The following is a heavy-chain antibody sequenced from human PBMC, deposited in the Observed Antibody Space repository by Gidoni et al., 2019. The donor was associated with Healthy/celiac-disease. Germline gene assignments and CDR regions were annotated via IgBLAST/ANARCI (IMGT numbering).Heavy chain of an antibody. CDR3: AKEVEWFGELLPCFDY. Sequence: EVQLLESGGGLVQPGGSLRLSFAASGVTFRSYAMSWVRQAPGKVWECVSSISGSGSSTYYADSVKGRFTISRDNSKNTLYLQMNSLRADDTAVYYCAKEVEWFGELLPCFDYWGQGTLVTVSS. D-gene: IGHD3-10*01. V-gene: IGHV3-23*01. J-gene: IGHJ4*02. CDR2: ISGSGSST. CDR1: GVTFRSYA.